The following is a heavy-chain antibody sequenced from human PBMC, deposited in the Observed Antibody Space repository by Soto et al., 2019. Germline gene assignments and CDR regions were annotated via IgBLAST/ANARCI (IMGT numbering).Heavy chain of an antibody. D-gene: IGHD6-19*01. CDR3: AKAGRRGSGWPNEEPLFDY. CDR1: GFTFSSYA. CDR2: ISGSGGST. Sequence: GGSLRLSCAASGFTFSSYAMSWVRQAPGKGLEWVSAISGSGGSTYYADSVKGRFTISRDNSKNTLYLQMNSLRAEDTAVYYCAKAGRRGSGWPNEEPLFDYWGQGTLVTVSS. J-gene: IGHJ4*02. V-gene: IGHV3-23*01.